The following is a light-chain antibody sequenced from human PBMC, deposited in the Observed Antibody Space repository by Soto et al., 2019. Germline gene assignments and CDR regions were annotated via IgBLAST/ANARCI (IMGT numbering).Light chain of an antibody. Sequence: IQMTHSRSTLSASVGDRVTMTCRASQSISSWLAWYQQKPGKAPKLLIYKASSLESGVPSRFSGSGSGTEFTLTISSLQTDDFATYYCQQYNSYPWTFGQGTKVDIK. V-gene: IGKV1-5*03. CDR1: QSISSW. J-gene: IGKJ1*01. CDR2: KAS. CDR3: QQYNSYPWT.